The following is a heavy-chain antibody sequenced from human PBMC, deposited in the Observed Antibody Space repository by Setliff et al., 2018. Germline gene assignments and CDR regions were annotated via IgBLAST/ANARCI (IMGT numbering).Heavy chain of an antibody. CDR3: ARALGYCSRTSCYADAFDI. D-gene: IGHD2-2*01. Sequence: PSETLSLTCTVSGGSISSGGYYWSWIRQHPGKGLEWIGHIYYSGSTYYNPSLKSRVTISVDTSKNQFSLKLNYVTAADTAVYYCARALGYCSRTSCYADAFDIWGQGTMVTVSS. CDR2: IYYSGST. CDR1: GGSISSGGYY. V-gene: IGHV4-31*03. J-gene: IGHJ3*02.